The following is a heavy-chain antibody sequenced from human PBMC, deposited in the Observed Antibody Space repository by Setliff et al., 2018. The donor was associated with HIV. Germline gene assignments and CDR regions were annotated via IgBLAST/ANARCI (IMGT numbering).Heavy chain of an antibody. V-gene: IGHV4-39*01. CDR3: IIAYSSGWLAPMGFDS. CDR1: GGSISSSTYY. CDR2: IYYSGST. J-gene: IGHJ4*02. Sequence: TLSLTCTVSGGSISSSTYYWAWIRQPPGKGLEWIGTIYYSGSTYYNPSLKSRATISVDMSKNQFSLRLSSVTAADTAVYYCIIAYSSGWLAPMGFDSWGQGTLVTVSS. D-gene: IGHD6-19*01.